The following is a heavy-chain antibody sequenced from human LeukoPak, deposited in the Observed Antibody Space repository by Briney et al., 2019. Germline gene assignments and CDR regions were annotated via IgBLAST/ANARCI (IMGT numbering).Heavy chain of an antibody. D-gene: IGHD6-6*01. J-gene: IGHJ6*03. Sequence: SVKVSCKASGGTFSSYAISWVQQAPGQGLEWMGGIIPIFGTANYAQKFQGRVTITTDESTSTAYMELSSLRSEDTAVYYCARDRVAARPGEYYYYMDVWGKGTTVTVSS. V-gene: IGHV1-69*05. CDR2: IIPIFGTA. CDR1: GGTFSSYA. CDR3: ARDRVAARPGEYYYYMDV.